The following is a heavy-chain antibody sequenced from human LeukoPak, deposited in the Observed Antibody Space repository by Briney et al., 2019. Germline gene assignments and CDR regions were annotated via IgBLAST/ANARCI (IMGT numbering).Heavy chain of an antibody. Sequence: SETLSLTCTVSGGSMTGNYWSWLRQSPGKGLEWIWYIYSSGSTYYNPSLKSRVTISIDTSKNQFSLRLSSVTAADAAVYYCARRRDYYDRGVYKGAFFDYWGQGTLVTVSS. V-gene: IGHV4-59*01. J-gene: IGHJ4*02. CDR2: IYSSGST. D-gene: IGHD3-22*01. CDR1: GGSMTGNY. CDR3: ARRRDYYDRGVYKGAFFDY.